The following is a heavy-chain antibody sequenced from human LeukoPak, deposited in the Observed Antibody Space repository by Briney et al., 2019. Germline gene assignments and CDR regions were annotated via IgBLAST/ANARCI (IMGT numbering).Heavy chain of an antibody. CDR1: GGSISSYY. D-gene: IGHD3-3*01. Sequence: PSQTLSLTCTVSGGSISSYYWSWIRQPPGKGLEWIGYIYYSGSTNYNPSLKSRVTISVDTSKNQFSLKLSSVTAADTAVYYCARVGGDFWSGYSTFSYYYYGMDVWGQGTTVTVSS. J-gene: IGHJ6*02. CDR2: IYYSGST. V-gene: IGHV4-59*01. CDR3: ARVGGDFWSGYSTFSYYYYGMDV.